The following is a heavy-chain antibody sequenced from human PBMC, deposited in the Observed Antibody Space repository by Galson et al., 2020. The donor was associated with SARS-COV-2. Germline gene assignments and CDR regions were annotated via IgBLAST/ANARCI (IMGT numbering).Heavy chain of an antibody. CDR3: ERDYRGSEDY. CDR1: GFNFSSFW. J-gene: IGHJ4*02. CDR2: ISSDGSTT. V-gene: IGHV3-74*01. D-gene: IGHD3-10*01. Sequence: GGSLRLSCAATGFNFSSFWLPSVRQPPGKGLVWVSLISSDGSTTSYADSVKGQFTITRDNAKNTLYLQMNSLRADDTAVYYCERDYRGSEDYWGQGTLVTVSS.